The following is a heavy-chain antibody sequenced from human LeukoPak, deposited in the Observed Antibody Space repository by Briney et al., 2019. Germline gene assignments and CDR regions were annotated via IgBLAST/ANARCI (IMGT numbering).Heavy chain of an antibody. CDR3: ARYYGGNSRLEY. J-gene: IGHJ4*02. CDR1: GFTFSSYE. Sequence: PGGSLRPSCAASGFTFSSYEMIWVRQATGKGLEWGSYISGSGSTIYYADSVKGRFTISRDNAKNSLYLQMNSLRAEDTAVYYCARYYGGNSRLEYWGQGTQVTVSS. CDR2: ISGSGSTI. D-gene: IGHD4-23*01. V-gene: IGHV3-48*03.